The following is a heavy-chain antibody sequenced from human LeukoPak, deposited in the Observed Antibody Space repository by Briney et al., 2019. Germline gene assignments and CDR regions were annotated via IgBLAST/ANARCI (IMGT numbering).Heavy chain of an antibody. V-gene: IGHV3-23*01. Sequence: GGSLRLSCAASGFAFSSYAMSWVRQAPGKGLEWVSAISGSGGSTYYADSVKGRFTISRDNSKNTLYLQMNSLRAEDTAVYYCAKAGSSGYLSYFDYWGQGTLVTVSS. J-gene: IGHJ4*02. CDR3: AKAGSSGYLSYFDY. CDR2: ISGSGGST. D-gene: IGHD3-22*01. CDR1: GFAFSSYA.